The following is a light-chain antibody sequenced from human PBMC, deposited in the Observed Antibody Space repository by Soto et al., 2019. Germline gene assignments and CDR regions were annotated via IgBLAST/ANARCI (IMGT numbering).Light chain of an antibody. V-gene: IGLV1-44*01. CDR3: AAWDDSLGGWV. CDR2: SND. J-gene: IGLJ3*02. CDR1: RSNIGTNT. Sequence: QSVLTQPPSASVSPGQRVTISCSGSRSNIGTNTVSWYQHLPGTAPKLLIFSNDQRPSGVPDRFSGSKSGTSASLAISGLRSEDEADFYCAAWDDSLGGWVFGGGTKVTVL.